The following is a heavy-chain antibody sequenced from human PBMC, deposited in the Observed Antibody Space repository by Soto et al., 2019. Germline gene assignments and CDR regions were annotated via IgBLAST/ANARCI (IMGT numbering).Heavy chain of an antibody. CDR1: GFTFSTYS. V-gene: IGHV3-48*01. Sequence: GGSLRLSCAASGFTFSTYSMNWVRQAPGKGLEWVAYISSSSSSMYYADSVKGRFTVSRDNARNSLYLQMSSLRAEDTAVYYCARQNWNYDHWGQGTLVTVSS. CDR3: ARQNWNYDH. J-gene: IGHJ5*02. D-gene: IGHD1-7*01. CDR2: ISSSSSSM.